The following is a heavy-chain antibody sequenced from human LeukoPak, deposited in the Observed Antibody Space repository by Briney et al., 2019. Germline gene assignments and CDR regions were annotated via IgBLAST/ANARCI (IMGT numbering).Heavy chain of an antibody. V-gene: IGHV3-33*06. CDR3: VKQLGYCSDGSCYFPY. Sequence: GGSLRLSCAASGFTFSSYGMHWVRQAPGKGLEWVAVIWYGGSNKYYADSVKGRFSISRDNSRDTLFLQMNSPRPGDTAVYYCVKQLGYCSDGSCYFPYWGQGTLVTVSS. CDR2: IWYGGSNK. D-gene: IGHD2-15*01. CDR1: GFTFSSYG. J-gene: IGHJ4*02.